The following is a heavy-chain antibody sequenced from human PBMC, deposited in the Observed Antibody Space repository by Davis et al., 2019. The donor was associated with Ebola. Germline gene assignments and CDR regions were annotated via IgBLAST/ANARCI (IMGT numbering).Heavy chain of an antibody. CDR1: GGSFSGYY. J-gene: IGHJ6*02. D-gene: IGHD5-18*01. V-gene: IGHV4-34*01. CDR2: INHSGST. CDR3: ARDTAMVSSRYYYYGMDV. Sequence: SETLSLTCAVYGGSFSGYYWSWIRQPPGKGLEWIGEINHSGSTNYNPSVKSRVTISVDTSKNQFSLKLSSVTAADTAVYYCARDTAMVSSRYYYYGMDVWGQGTTVTVSS.